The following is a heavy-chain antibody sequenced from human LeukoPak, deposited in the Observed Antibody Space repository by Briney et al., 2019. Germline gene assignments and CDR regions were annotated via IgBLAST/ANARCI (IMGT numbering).Heavy chain of an antibody. CDR2: ISGSGSPV. CDR3: ARGLGSSWFYR. D-gene: IGHD6-13*01. V-gene: IGHV3-48*02. CDR1: GFTFSSNN. Sequence: GGSLRLSCAASGFTFSSNNMNWVRQAPGKGPEWLSYISGSGSPVSYAGSVKGRFTISRDNAKNLLYLQMISLRDEDTAVYYCARGLGSSWFYRWGQGTLVTVSS. J-gene: IGHJ4*02.